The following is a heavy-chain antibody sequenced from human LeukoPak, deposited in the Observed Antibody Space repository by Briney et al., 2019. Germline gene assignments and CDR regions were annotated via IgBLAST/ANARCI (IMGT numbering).Heavy chain of an antibody. CDR2: ISSSSSTI. CDR3: ARDVTDILTGYLNYFDY. D-gene: IGHD3-9*01. Sequence: PGRSLRLSCAASGFTFSSYSMNWVRQAPGKGLEWVSYISSSSSTIYYADSVKGRFTISRDNAKNSLYLQMNSLRAEDTAVYYCARDVTDILTGYLNYFDYWGQGTLVTVSS. J-gene: IGHJ4*02. V-gene: IGHV3-48*04. CDR1: GFTFSSYS.